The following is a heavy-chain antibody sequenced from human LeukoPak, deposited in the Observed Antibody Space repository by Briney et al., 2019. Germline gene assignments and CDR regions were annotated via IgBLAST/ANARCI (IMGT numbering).Heavy chain of an antibody. V-gene: IGHV1-46*01. CDR3: AIPRDGTTSYYWYFDL. CDR1: GYTFTSYY. J-gene: IGHJ2*01. Sequence: GASVKVSCKASGYTFTSYYMHWARQAPGQGLEWMGIINPSGGSTNYAQKFQGRVTMTRDKSTSTVYMELSSLRSEDTAVYYCAIPRDGTTSYYWYFDLWGRGTLVTVSS. CDR2: INPSGGST. D-gene: IGHD4-17*01.